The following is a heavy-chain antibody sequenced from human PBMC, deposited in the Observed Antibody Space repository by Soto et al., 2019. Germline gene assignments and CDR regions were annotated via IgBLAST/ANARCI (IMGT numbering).Heavy chain of an antibody. D-gene: IGHD3-22*01. V-gene: IGHV1-69*01. CDR1: GGTFSSYA. CDR3: ARDRIRYDSSGYYYPLYYYGMDV. J-gene: IGHJ6*02. Sequence: QVQLVQSGAEVKKPGSSVKVSCKASGGTFSSYAISWVRQAPGQGLEWMGGIIPIFGTANYAQKLQGRVTITADESTSTAYMELSSLRSEDTAVYYCARDRIRYDSSGYYYPLYYYGMDVWGQGTTVTVSS. CDR2: IIPIFGTA.